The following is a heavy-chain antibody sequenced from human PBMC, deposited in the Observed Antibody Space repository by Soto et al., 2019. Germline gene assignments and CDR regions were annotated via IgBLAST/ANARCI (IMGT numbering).Heavy chain of an antibody. Sequence: PGGSLRLSCAASGFTFSSYAMSWVRQAPGKGLEWVSAISGSGGSTYYADSVKGRFTISRDKSKNTLYLKMNGLRAEDTAVYYCAKVEGRSPRCFRYFDYWGQGALVTVSS. J-gene: IGHJ4*02. CDR2: ISGSGGST. D-gene: IGHD4-17*01. CDR1: GFTFSSYA. CDR3: AKVEGRSPRCFRYFDY. V-gene: IGHV3-23*01.